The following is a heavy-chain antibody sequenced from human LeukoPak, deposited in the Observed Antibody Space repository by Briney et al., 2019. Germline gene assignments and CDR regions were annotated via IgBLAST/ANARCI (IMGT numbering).Heavy chain of an antibody. Sequence: GGSLRLSCAASGLTFSRYAMSWVRQAPGKGLEWVSGISGNGANTYYADSVKGRFSISRDNSKNTLYLQMNSLRAEDTAVYYCANTFNFDYWGQGTLVTVSS. CDR2: ISGNGANT. CDR1: GLTFSRYA. V-gene: IGHV3-23*01. J-gene: IGHJ4*02. CDR3: ANTFNFDY.